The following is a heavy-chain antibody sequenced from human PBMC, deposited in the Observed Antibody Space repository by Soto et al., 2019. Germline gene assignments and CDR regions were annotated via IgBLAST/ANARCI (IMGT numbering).Heavy chain of an antibody. D-gene: IGHD2-2*01. V-gene: IGHV1-18*04. CDR3: ARVGGYCSSTSCYRWFDP. Sequence: QFQLVQSGAEVKKPGASVKVSRKASGYTFTTYDISWVRQAPGQGLEWMGWISAYNGNTNYAQKLQGRVTMTTDTSTSTAYMELRSLRSDDTAVYYCARVGGYCSSTSCYRWFDPWGQGTLVTVSS. CDR2: ISAYNGNT. J-gene: IGHJ5*02. CDR1: GYTFTTYD.